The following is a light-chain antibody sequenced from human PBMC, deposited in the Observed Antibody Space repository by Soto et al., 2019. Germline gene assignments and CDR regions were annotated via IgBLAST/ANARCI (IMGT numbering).Light chain of an antibody. CDR2: GAS. J-gene: IGKJ5*01. CDR3: QHYGRSPT. CDR1: QSVRSN. Sequence: EIVMTQSPATLSVSPVDRVTLSCSASQSVRSNSAWYQQKPGXXPRLLFYGASTRATGVPARFSGSGSGTDFTLTISRLEPEDFAVYYCQHYGRSPTFGQATRLELK. V-gene: IGKV3-15*01.